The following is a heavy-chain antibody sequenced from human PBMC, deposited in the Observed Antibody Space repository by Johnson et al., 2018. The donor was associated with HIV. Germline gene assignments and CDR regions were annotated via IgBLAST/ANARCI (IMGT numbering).Heavy chain of an antibody. CDR1: GFTFSSYW. CDR2: IKQDGSEK. Sequence: VQLVESGGGLVQPGGSLRLSCAASGFTFSSYWMSWVRQAPGKGLEWVANIKQDGSEKYYVDSVKGRFTISRDNAKNSLYLQMNSLKTEDTAVYYCARGPKNPGLDAFDIWGQGTVVTVSS. CDR3: ARGPKNPGLDAFDI. D-gene: IGHD1-14*01. J-gene: IGHJ3*02. V-gene: IGHV3-7*03.